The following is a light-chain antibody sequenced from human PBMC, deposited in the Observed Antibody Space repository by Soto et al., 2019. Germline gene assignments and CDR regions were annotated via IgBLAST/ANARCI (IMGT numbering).Light chain of an antibody. CDR1: SNDIGGYNY. Sequence: QSVLTQPPSASGSPGQSVTISCTGTSNDIGGYNYVSWYQQHPGKAPKLMIYEVSEWPSGVPDRFSGSKSGNTVSLTVSGLQAEDEADYYCSSYAGSNNVLFGGGTQLTVL. CDR2: EVS. V-gene: IGLV2-8*01. CDR3: SSYAGSNNVL. J-gene: IGLJ2*01.